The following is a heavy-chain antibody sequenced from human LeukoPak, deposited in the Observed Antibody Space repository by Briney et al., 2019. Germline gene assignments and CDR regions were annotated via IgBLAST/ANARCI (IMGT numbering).Heavy chain of an antibody. V-gene: IGHV4-34*01. CDR2: INHSGST. CDR3: ARDRGNGWNHPVD. D-gene: IGHD6-19*01. J-gene: IGHJ4*02. Sequence: SETLSLTCAVYGGSFSGYYWSWIRQPPGKGLEWIGEINHSGSTNYNPSLKSRVTISVDTSKNQFSLKLSSVTPEDTAVYYCARDRGNGWNHPVDWGQGTLVTVSS. CDR1: GGSFSGYY.